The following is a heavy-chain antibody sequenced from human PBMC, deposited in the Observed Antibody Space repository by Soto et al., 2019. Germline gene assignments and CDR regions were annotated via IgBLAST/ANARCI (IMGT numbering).Heavy chain of an antibody. Sequence: PGGSLRLSCAASGFTFTSYAMSWVRQAPGKGLEWVSVINYSGGTTNYADSVKGRFTISRDSSKNTLYLQMNSLRAEDTAVYYYAKVSSSWSTFDYWGQGTLVTVSS. D-gene: IGHD6-13*01. CDR2: INYSGGTT. J-gene: IGHJ4*02. CDR3: AKVSSSWSTFDY. CDR1: GFTFTSYA. V-gene: IGHV3-23*01.